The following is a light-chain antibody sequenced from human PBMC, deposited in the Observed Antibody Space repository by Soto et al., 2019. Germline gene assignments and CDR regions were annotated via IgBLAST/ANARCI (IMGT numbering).Light chain of an antibody. V-gene: IGKV3-15*01. J-gene: IGKJ1*01. CDR2: GAS. CDR3: QQYNNWPPWT. CDR1: QSVSSN. Sequence: EIVVTQSPATLSVSPGERATLSCRASQSVSSNLAWYQQKPGQAPRLLIYGASTRATGIPARFSGSGSGTEFTPTISSLQSEDIAVYYCQQYNNWPPWTFGQGTKVDIK.